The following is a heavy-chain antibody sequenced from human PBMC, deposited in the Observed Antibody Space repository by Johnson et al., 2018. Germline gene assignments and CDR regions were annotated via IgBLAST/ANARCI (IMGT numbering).Heavy chain of an antibody. CDR3: ARTPRFLEGLFGGMDV. J-gene: IGHJ6*02. Sequence: QVQLVQSGGDLVQPGGSLRLSCAASGFTFGAYAMTWVRQAPGKGLEWVAVIWYDGSNKYYADSVKGRFTISRENSKNTLYLKMNSLRAEDTAVYYCARTPRFLEGLFGGMDVWGQGTTVTVSS. V-gene: IGHV3-33*08. D-gene: IGHD3-3*01. CDR1: GFTFGAYA. CDR2: IWYDGSNK.